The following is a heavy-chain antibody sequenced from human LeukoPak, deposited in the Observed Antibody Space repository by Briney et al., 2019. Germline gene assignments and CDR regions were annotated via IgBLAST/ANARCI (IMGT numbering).Heavy chain of an antibody. V-gene: IGHV3-30*04. Sequence: PGRSLRLSCAASGFTFSSYAMHWVRQAPGKGLEWVAVISYDGSNKYYADSVKGRFTISRDNSKNTLYLQMNSLRAEDTAVYYCARSSPPYGSGSYRWGQGTLVTVSS. CDR1: GFTFSSYA. J-gene: IGHJ4*02. CDR3: ARSSPPYGSGSYR. CDR2: ISYDGSNK. D-gene: IGHD3-10*01.